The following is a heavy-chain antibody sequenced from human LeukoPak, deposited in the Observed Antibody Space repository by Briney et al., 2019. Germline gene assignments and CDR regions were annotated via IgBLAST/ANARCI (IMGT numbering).Heavy chain of an antibody. V-gene: IGHV3-48*04. CDR2: ISSSSSTI. J-gene: IGHJ4*02. CDR3: ARDSTSGSYSYGDY. CDR1: GFTFSSYS. D-gene: IGHD1-26*01. Sequence: GGSLRLSCAASGFTFSSYSMNWVRQAPGKGLEWVSYISSSSSTIYYADSVKGRFTISRDNAKNSLYLQMNSLRAEDTAVYYCARDSTSGSYSYGDYWGQGTLVTVSS.